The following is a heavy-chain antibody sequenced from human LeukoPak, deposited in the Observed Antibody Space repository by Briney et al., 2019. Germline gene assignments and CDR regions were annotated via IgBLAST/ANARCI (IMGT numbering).Heavy chain of an antibody. Sequence: SETLSLTCTVSGGSISSSSYYWGWIRQPPGKGLEWIGEINHSGSTNYNPSLKSRVTISVDTSKNQFSLKLSSVTAADTAVYYCARLADPHYCYYMDVWGKGTTVTISS. CDR1: GGSISSSSYY. V-gene: IGHV4-39*07. J-gene: IGHJ6*03. CDR3: ARLADPHYCYYMDV. CDR2: INHSGST.